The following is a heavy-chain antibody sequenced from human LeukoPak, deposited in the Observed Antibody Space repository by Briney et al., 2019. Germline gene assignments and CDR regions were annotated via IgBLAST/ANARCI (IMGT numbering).Heavy chain of an antibody. CDR1: GYTVTRYF. Sequence: SSVKVSYKPSGYTVTRYFMHWVRQPAGQEVEWMGIINPSGGSTSYAQKFQGRVTMTRDMSTSTVYMELSSLRSEDTAVYYCARDRWIQLGDAFDIWGQGTVVTVSS. CDR3: ARDRWIQLGDAFDI. CDR2: INPSGGST. V-gene: IGHV1-46*01. D-gene: IGHD5-18*01. J-gene: IGHJ3*02.